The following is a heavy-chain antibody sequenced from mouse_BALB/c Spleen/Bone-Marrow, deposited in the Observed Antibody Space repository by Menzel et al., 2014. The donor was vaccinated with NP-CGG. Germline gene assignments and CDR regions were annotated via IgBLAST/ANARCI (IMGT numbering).Heavy chain of an antibody. D-gene: IGHD1-1*01. Sequence: QVQLVESGPGLVAPSQSLSITCTVSGFSLTSYGVHWVRQPPGKGLEWLGVIWAGGSTNYNSALMSRLSISKDNSKSQVFLKLNSLQTDDSAMYYCARDPFYYGSPHWYFDVWGAGTTVTVSS. J-gene: IGHJ1*01. CDR3: ARDPFYYGSPHWYFDV. CDR2: IWAGGST. CDR1: GFSLTSYG. V-gene: IGHV2-9*02.